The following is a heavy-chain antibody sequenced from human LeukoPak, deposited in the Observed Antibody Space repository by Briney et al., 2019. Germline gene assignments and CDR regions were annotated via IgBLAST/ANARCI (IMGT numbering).Heavy chain of an antibody. CDR2: IKQDGSEK. J-gene: IGHJ5*02. D-gene: IGHD6-6*01. CDR3: ARDIGLRKAAPPGWFDP. CDR1: GFTFSSYW. Sequence: GGSLRLSCAASGFTFSSYWMSWVRQAPGKGLEWVASIKQDGSEKYCVDSVKGRFTISRDNANNSLYLQMNSLRADNTAVYYCARDIGLRKAAPPGWFDPWGQGALVTVSS. V-gene: IGHV3-7*01.